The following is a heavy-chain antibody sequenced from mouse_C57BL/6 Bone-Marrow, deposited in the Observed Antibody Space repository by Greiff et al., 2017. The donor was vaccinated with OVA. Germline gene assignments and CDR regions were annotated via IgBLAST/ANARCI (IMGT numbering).Heavy chain of an antibody. Sequence: EVQLQQSGPELVKPGASVKISCKASGYTFTDYYMNWVKQSHGKSLEWIGDINPNNGGTSYNQKFKGKATLTVDKSSSTAYMELRSLTSEDSAVYYCARGGVITTVVAKEGFAYWGQGTLVTVSA. CDR2: INPNNGGT. CDR3: ARGGVITTVVAKEGFAY. J-gene: IGHJ3*01. CDR1: GYTFTDYY. D-gene: IGHD1-1*01. V-gene: IGHV1-26*01.